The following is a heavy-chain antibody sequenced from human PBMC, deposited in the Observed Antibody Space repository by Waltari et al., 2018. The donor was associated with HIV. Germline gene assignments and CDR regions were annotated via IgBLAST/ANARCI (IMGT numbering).Heavy chain of an antibody. CDR3: ARHKNRGSYFPVDF. CDR1: GFSISSNNYY. D-gene: IGHD1-26*01. Sequence: QLQLHESGPGLVKPSETLSLTCIVSGFSISSNNYYWGWIRQPPGKGLEWIGNIFYSGTTNYSPSLESRVTISIDTSKSQFSLNLDSVTAVDTAIYYCARHKNRGSYFPVDFWGQGTLVAVSS. CDR2: IFYSGTT. V-gene: IGHV4-39*07. J-gene: IGHJ4*02.